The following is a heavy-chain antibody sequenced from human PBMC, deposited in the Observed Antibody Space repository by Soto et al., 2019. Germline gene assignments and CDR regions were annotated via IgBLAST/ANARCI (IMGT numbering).Heavy chain of an antibody. CDR3: ARGGYYDSSGSRNYHYYGMNV. D-gene: IGHD3-22*01. CDR2: ISGYNGNT. J-gene: IGHJ6*02. Sequence: VASVKVSCKASGYTFTDYGISWVRQAPGQGLEWIGWISGYNGNTDYAQNFQGRITLTTDTSTSTAYMELRSLRSDDTAMYYCARGGYYDSSGSRNYHYYGMNVWGQGTTVTVSS. V-gene: IGHV1-18*01. CDR1: GYTFTDYG.